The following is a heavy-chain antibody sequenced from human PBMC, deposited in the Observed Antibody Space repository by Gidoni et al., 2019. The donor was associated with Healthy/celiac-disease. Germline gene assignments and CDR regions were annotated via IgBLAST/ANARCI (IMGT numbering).Heavy chain of an antibody. CDR1: GFTFSSYW. CDR2: IKQDGSEK. V-gene: IGHV3-7*01. J-gene: IGHJ4*02. Sequence: EVQLVESGGGLVQPGGSLRLSCAASGFTFSSYWMSWVRQAPGKGLEWVANIKQDGSEKYYVDSVKGRFTISRDNAKNSLYLQMNSLRAEDTAVYYCAREKVGRVVVAATPLDYWGQGTLVTVSS. CDR3: AREKVGRVVVAATPLDY. D-gene: IGHD2-15*01.